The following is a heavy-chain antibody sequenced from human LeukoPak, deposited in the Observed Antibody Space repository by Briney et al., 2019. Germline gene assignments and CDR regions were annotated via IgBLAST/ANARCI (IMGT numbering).Heavy chain of an antibody. CDR1: GFTFSSYG. CDR3: AKGVLTYDYYGMDV. D-gene: IGHD3-9*01. J-gene: IGHJ6*02. V-gene: IGHV3-30*02. Sequence: GGSLRLSCAASGFTFSSYGMHWVRQAPGKGLEWVAFIRYDGSNKYYADSVKGRFTISRDNSKNTLYLQMNSLRAEDTAVYYCAKGVLTYDYYGMDVWGQGTTVTVSS. CDR2: IRYDGSNK.